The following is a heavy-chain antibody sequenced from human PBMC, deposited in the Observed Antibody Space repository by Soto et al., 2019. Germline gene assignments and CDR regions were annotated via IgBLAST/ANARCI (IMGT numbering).Heavy chain of an antibody. V-gene: IGHV4-59*08. CDR2: IYYSGST. D-gene: IGHD6-13*01. J-gene: IGHJ4*02. CDR3: ARHPYSSSWYGY. Sequence: QVQLQESGPGLVKPSETLSLTCTVSGGSISSYYWSWIRQPPGKGLEWIGYIYYSGSTNYNPSLQSRVTISVATSKNQFTLKLSSVTAADTAVYYGARHPYSSSWYGYWGQGTLVTVSS. CDR1: GGSISSYY.